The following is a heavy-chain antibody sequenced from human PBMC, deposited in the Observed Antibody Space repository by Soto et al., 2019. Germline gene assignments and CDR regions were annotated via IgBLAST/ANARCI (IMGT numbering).Heavy chain of an antibody. CDR3: ARAPAGPTNPKKNYFDY. CDR1: GGSFSGYY. V-gene: IGHV4-34*01. CDR2: INHSGST. D-gene: IGHD2-2*01. Sequence: PSETLSLTCAVYGGSFSGYYWSWTRQPPGKGLEWIGEINHSGSTNYNPSLKSRVTISVDTSKNQFSLKLSSVTAADTAVYYCARAPAGPTNPKKNYFDYWGQGTLVTVSS. J-gene: IGHJ4*02.